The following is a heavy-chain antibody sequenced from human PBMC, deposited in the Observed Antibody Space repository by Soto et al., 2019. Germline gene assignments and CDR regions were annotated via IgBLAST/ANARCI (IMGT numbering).Heavy chain of an antibody. CDR3: ARASGWYVSDY. Sequence: QVQLVQSGAEEKKPGALVKVSCKASGYTFTSYAMHWVRQAPGQRLEWMGWINAGNGNTKYSQKFQGRVTITRDTSASTAYMELSSLRSEDTAVYYCARASGWYVSDYWGQGTLVTVSS. D-gene: IGHD6-19*01. J-gene: IGHJ4*02. CDR2: INAGNGNT. CDR1: GYTFTSYA. V-gene: IGHV1-3*05.